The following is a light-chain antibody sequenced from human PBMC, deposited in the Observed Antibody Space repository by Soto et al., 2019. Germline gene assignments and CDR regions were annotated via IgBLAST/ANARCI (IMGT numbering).Light chain of an antibody. Sequence: DIHMTHSPSTLSTSVGDRVTITCRASQSISTWLAWYQLKPGKAPKLLIYDASSLESGVPSRFSGSGSGTEFTLTISSLQPDDLATYYCQQYDSYSRTFGQGTKV. V-gene: IGKV1-5*01. J-gene: IGKJ1*01. CDR3: QQYDSYSRT. CDR1: QSISTW. CDR2: DAS.